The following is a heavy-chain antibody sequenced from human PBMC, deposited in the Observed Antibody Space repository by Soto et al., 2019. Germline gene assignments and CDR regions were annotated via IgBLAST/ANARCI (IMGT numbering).Heavy chain of an antibody. J-gene: IGHJ4*02. CDR1: GFTFSSYA. CDR3: AKWGHDEKGIAVAGSDY. CDR2: ISGSGGST. D-gene: IGHD6-19*01. V-gene: IGHV3-23*01. Sequence: GSLRLSCAASGFTFSSYAMSWVRQAPGKGLEWVSAISGSGGSTYYADSVKGRFTISRDNSKNTLYLQMNSLRAEDTAVYYCAKWGHDEKGIAVAGSDYWGQGTLVTVSS.